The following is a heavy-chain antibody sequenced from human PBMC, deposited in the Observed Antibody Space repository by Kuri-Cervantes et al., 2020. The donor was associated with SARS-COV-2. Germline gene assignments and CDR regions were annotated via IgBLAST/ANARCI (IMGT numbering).Heavy chain of an antibody. Sequence: GSLRLSCAASGFTFRGNSMNWIRQAPGKGLAWVASIDRSSYYIYHADPVKGRLTISRDNAKTSLYLQMNSLRAEDSALYYCSIDKGRGAFDHWGQGTLVTVSS. CDR1: GFTFRGNS. CDR3: SIDKGRGAFDH. CDR2: IDRSSYYI. J-gene: IGHJ4*02. V-gene: IGHV3-21*04. D-gene: IGHD6-25*01.